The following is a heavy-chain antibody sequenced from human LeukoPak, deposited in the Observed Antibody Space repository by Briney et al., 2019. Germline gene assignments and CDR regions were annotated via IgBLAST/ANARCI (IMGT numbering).Heavy chain of an antibody. CDR2: ISSSSSYI. J-gene: IGHJ4*02. Sequence: PGGSLRLSCAASGFTFSSYSMNWVRQAPGKGLEWVSSISSSSSYIYYADSVKGRFTISGDNAKNSLYLQMNSLRAEDTAVYYCARDQGDYYDSSGQDYWGQGTLVTVSS. CDR3: ARDQGDYYDSSGQDY. CDR1: GFTFSSYS. V-gene: IGHV3-21*01. D-gene: IGHD3-22*01.